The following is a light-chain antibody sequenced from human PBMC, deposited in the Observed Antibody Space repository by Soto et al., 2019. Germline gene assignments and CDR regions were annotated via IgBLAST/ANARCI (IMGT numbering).Light chain of an antibody. V-gene: IGKV3-15*01. CDR3: QQYNNCPWT. Sequence: EIVMTQSPATLSVSPGERATLSCRASQSISSNLAWYQQKPGQAPRLLIYGASTRATGIPARFSGSGSGTAFTLTISSLQSEDFAVYYCQQYNNCPWTFGQGTKVEIK. J-gene: IGKJ1*01. CDR1: QSISSN. CDR2: GAS.